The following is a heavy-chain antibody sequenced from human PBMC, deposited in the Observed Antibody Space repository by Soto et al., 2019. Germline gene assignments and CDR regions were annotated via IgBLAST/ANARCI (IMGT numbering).Heavy chain of an antibody. CDR2: IWYDGSNK. CDR3: ASNSGSYRDAY. D-gene: IGHD1-26*01. Sequence: QMQLVESGGGVVQPGRSLRLSCAASGFSFSSFNMHWVRQAPGKGLAWVAIIWYDGSNKYYADSVKGRFTISRDNSKNTLYLQMNSLRAEDTAVYYCASNSGSYRDAYWGQGTLVTVSS. J-gene: IGHJ4*02. V-gene: IGHV3-33*01. CDR1: GFSFSSFN.